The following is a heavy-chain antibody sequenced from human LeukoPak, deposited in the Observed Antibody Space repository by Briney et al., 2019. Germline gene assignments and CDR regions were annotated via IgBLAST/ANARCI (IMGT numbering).Heavy chain of an antibody. CDR2: IHYSGST. Sequence: PSQTLSLTCTVSGDSIRSVDYYWSWIRQPPGKGLEWIGYIHYSGSTNYNPSLKSRVTISVDTSKNQFSLKLTSVTAADTAMYYCRNYYYAMDVWGQGTTVTVSS. V-gene: IGHV4-30-4*03. J-gene: IGHJ6*02. CDR1: GDSIRSVDYY. CDR3: RNYYYAMDV.